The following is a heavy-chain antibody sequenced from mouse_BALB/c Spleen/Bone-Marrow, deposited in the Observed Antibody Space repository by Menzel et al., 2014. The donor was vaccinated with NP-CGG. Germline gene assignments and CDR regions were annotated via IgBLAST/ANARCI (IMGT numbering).Heavy chain of an antibody. CDR2: INNNGGST. D-gene: IGHD1-1*01. J-gene: IGHJ1*01. CDR1: GFTFSSYG. CDR3: ARVYGWYFDV. V-gene: IGHV5-6-3*01. Sequence: EVQGVESGGGLVQPGGSPKLSCVASGFTFSSYGMSWVRQTPDKRLELVATINNNGGSTYYPDSVKGQFTISRDNAKNTLYLQMSSLKSEDTAMYYCARVYGWYFDVWGAGTTVTVSS.